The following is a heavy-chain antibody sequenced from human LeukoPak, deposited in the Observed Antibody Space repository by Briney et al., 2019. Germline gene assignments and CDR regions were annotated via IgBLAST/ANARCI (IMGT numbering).Heavy chain of an antibody. V-gene: IGHV4-39*07. CDR3: ARGGAGIAVAGNPAPALFDY. CDR1: GGSISSSSYY. Sequence: SETLSLTCTVSGGSISSSSYYWGWIRQPPGKGLEWIGEINHSGSTNYNPSLKSRVTISVDTSKNQFSLKLSSVTAADTAVYYCARGGAGIAVAGNPAPALFDYWGQGTLVTVSS. J-gene: IGHJ4*02. D-gene: IGHD6-19*01. CDR2: INHSGST.